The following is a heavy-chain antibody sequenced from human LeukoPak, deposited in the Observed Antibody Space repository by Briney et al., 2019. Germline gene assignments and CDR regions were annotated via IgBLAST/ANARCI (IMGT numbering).Heavy chain of an antibody. CDR3: ARDYGGYSYVFDY. CDR1: GFTFSDYY. Sequence: GGSLRLSCAASGFTFSDYYMSWIRQAPGKGLEWVSYIKRSSSTIYYADSVKGRFTVSRDDAKNSLFLQMNSLRDEDTAVYYCARDYGGYSYVFDYWGQGTLVTVSS. J-gene: IGHJ4*02. D-gene: IGHD5-18*01. CDR2: IKRSSSTI. V-gene: IGHV3-11*04.